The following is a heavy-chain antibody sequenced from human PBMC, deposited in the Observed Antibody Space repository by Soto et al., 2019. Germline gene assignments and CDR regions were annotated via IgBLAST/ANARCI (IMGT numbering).Heavy chain of an antibody. CDR3: ARTSLAYCGGDCYHFDY. CDR1: GGSISSSNW. J-gene: IGHJ4*02. CDR2: IYHSGST. Sequence: QVQLQESGPGLVKPSGTLSLTCAVSGGSISSSNWWSWVRQPPGKGLEWIGEIYHSGSTNYNPSLKNRVTISVDKSKNQFSLKLSSVTAADTAVYYCARTSLAYCGGDCYHFDYWGQGTLVTVSS. D-gene: IGHD2-21*02. V-gene: IGHV4-4*02.